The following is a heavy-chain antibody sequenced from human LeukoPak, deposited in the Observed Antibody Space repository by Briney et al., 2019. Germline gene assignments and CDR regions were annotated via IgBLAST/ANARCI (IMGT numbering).Heavy chain of an antibody. CDR1: GYTFTGYY. D-gene: IGHD6-13*01. J-gene: IGHJ4*02. Sequence: GASVKVSCKASGYTFTGYYMHWVRQAPGQGLEWMGWINPNSGGTNYAQKFQGRVTMTRDTSISTAYMELSRLRSDDTAVYYCARSGRDSSSWYVMRGTFDYWGQGTLVTVSS. V-gene: IGHV1-2*02. CDR3: ARSGRDSSSWYVMRGTFDY. CDR2: INPNSGGT.